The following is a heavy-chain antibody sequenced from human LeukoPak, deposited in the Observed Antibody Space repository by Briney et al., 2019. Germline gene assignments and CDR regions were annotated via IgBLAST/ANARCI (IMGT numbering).Heavy chain of an antibody. CDR3: ARGVYIAAAQYAY. D-gene: IGHD6-13*01. Sequence: ASETLSLTCTVSGGSISSYYWSWIRQPPGKGLEWIGYIYYSGTTNYNPSLKSRVTISVDTSKNQFSLKLSSVTAADTAVYYCARGVYIAAAQYAYWGQGTLVTVSS. CDR2: IYYSGTT. V-gene: IGHV4-59*01. J-gene: IGHJ4*02. CDR1: GGSISSYY.